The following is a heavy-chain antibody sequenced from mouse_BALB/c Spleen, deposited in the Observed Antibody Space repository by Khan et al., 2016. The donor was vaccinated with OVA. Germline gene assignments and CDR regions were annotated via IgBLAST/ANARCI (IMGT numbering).Heavy chain of an antibody. Sequence: EVELVESGGGLVQPGGSRKLSCAASGFTFSSFGMHWVRQAPEKGLEWVAYISSGSSTIYYGDTVKGRFTISRDNPKNTLFLQMTSLRSEDTAMYYCVSSHWAYWGQGTLVTVSA. CDR2: ISSGSSTI. D-gene: IGHD4-1*01. CDR3: VSSHWAY. J-gene: IGHJ3*01. CDR1: GFTFSSFG. V-gene: IGHV5-17*02.